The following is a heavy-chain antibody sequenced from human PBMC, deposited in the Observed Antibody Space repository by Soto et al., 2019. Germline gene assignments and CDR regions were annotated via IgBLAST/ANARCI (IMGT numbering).Heavy chain of an antibody. CDR1: GGTFSSYA. Sequence: SVKGSCKASGGTFSSYAISWGRQAPVQGLEWMGGIIPIFGTANYAQKFQGRVTITADKSTSTAYMELSSLRSEDTAVYYCATDPSEQWLVTRAFDIWGQGTMVTVSS. J-gene: IGHJ3*02. D-gene: IGHD6-19*01. CDR2: IIPIFGTA. CDR3: ATDPSEQWLVTRAFDI. V-gene: IGHV1-69*06.